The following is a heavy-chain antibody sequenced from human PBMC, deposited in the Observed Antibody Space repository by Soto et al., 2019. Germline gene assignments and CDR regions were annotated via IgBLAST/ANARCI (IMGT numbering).Heavy chain of an antibody. D-gene: IGHD4-17*01. J-gene: IGHJ4*02. CDR1: GFTVTTYY. CDR3: ARDDGVDYHLDH. CDR2: IYVGGRT. V-gene: IGHV3-66*01. Sequence: EVQLVESGGGLVQPGGSLRLSCAASGFTVTTYYMTWVRQAPGKGLEWVSVIYVGGRTNYSDSVKGRFTMSRENSKNTVYLPMNSLRAEDTVVYYCARDDGVDYHLDHWGQGTRVTVSS.